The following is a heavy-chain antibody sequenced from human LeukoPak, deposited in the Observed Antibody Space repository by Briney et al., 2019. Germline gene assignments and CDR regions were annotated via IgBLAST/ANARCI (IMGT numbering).Heavy chain of an antibody. CDR1: GYTFTTYH. CDR2: INPSGGST. CDR3: AREAVTIFALVRTQTTKSPHRFDP. V-gene: IGHV1-46*01. Sequence: ASVKVSCKASGYTFTTYHIHWVRQAPGQGLEWMGIINPSGGSTNYAQNFHGRVTMTRDMSTSTVYMELSSLRSEDTAVYCCAREAVTIFALVRTQTTKSPHRFDPWGQGTLVTVSS. D-gene: IGHD3/OR15-3a*01. J-gene: IGHJ5*02.